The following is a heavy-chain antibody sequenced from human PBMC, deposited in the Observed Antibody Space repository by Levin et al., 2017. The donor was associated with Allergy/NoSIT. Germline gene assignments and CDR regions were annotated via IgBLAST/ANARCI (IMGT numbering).Heavy chain of an antibody. D-gene: IGHD7-27*01. V-gene: IGHV4-39*01. Sequence: PSETLSLTCTVSGGSISSGSYYWGWIRQPPGKGLEWIGSIHYSGSTYYNPSLKSRVTTSVDTSKNQFSLKLSSVTAPDTAVYYGARHTTGEGFDYWGQGTLVTVSS. CDR1: GGSISSGSYY. CDR2: IHYSGST. CDR3: ARHTTGEGFDY. J-gene: IGHJ4*02.